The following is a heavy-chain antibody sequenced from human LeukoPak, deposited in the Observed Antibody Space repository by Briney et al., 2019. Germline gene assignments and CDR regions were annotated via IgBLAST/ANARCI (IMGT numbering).Heavy chain of an antibody. CDR3: ARAGHTVTTGAWVATIWYYYYGMDV. CDR1: GYTFTSYG. CDR2: INPNSGGT. D-gene: IGHD4-11*01. J-gene: IGHJ6*02. V-gene: IGHV1-2*06. Sequence: ASVKVSCKASGYTFTSYGINWVRQAPGQGLEWMGRINPNSGGTNYAQKFQGRVTMTRDTSISTAYMELSRLRSDDTAVYYCARAGHTVTTGAWVATIWYYYYGMDVWGQGTTVTVSS.